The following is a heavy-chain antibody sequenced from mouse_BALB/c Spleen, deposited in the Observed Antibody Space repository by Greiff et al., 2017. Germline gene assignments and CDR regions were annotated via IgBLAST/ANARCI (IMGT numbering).Heavy chain of an antibody. J-gene: IGHJ2*01. D-gene: IGHD1-3*01. Sequence: EVQGVESGPGLVKPSQSLSLTCTVTGYSITSDYAWNWIRQFPGNKLEWMGYISYSGSTSYNPSLKSRISITRDTSKNQFFLQLNSVTTEDTATYYCARGVGYSYYFDYWGQGTTLTVSS. CDR1: GYSITSDYA. CDR3: ARGVGYSYYFDY. CDR2: ISYSGST. V-gene: IGHV3-2*02.